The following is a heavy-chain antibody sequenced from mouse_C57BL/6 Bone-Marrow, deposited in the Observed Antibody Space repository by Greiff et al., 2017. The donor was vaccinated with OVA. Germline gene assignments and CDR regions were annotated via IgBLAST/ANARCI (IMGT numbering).Heavy chain of an antibody. CDR2: IDPSDSET. D-gene: IGHD1-1*01. Sequence: QVQLQQPGAELVRPGSSVKLSCKASGYTFTSYWMHWVKQSPIQGLEWIGNIDPSDSETSSHQKVKDKATLTVDKSSSTSYMQLSSLTSEDSAVYYCARWGFLLLYFDYWGQGTTLTVSS. J-gene: IGHJ2*01. V-gene: IGHV1-52*01. CDR1: GYTFTSYW. CDR3: ARWGFLLLYFDY.